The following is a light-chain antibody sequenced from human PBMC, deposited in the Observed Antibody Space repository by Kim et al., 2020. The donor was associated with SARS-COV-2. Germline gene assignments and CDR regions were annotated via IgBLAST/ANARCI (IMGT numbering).Light chain of an antibody. J-gene: IGLJ2*01. CDR1: SSNVVAGSD. CDR3: QSYDNSRNDKV. Sequence: RATISCTGTSSNVVAGSDVHWYHHHPGTVPTPLIYANTNRPSGVPDRFSGSKSGTTAALAITGLHPEDEGDYYCQSYDNSRNDKVFGGGTQLTVL. V-gene: IGLV1-40*01. CDR2: ANT.